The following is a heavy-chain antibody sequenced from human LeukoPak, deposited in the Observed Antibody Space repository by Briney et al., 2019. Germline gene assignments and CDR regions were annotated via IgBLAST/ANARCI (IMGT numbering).Heavy chain of an antibody. D-gene: IGHD2-21*02. CDR2: IYYSGST. J-gene: IGHJ3*02. V-gene: IGHV4-39*01. CDR1: GGSIGSSSYY. Sequence: PSETLSLTCTVSGGSIGSSSYYWGWIRQPPGKGLEWIGSIYYSGSTYYNPSLKSRVTISVDTSKNQFSLKLSSVTAADTAVYYCASPYGGNSGAFDIWGQGTMVTVSS. CDR3: ASPYGGNSGAFDI.